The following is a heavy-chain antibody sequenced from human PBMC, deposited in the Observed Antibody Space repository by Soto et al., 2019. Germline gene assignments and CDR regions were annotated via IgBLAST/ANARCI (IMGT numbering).Heavy chain of an antibody. Sequence: VSCWASCGTFSSYGISWVRQAPGEGREWMGGIIPVGGTANYSQKFQGGVTMIRDTSTGTVYMELRSLRSEDTAADYWAREGGDSTFCYYVMDVWGQGTTVTVSS. CDR3: AREGGDSTFCYYVMDV. CDR2: IIPVGGTA. V-gene: IGHV1-69*05. D-gene: IGHD4-17*01. CDR1: CGTFSSYG. J-gene: IGHJ6*02.